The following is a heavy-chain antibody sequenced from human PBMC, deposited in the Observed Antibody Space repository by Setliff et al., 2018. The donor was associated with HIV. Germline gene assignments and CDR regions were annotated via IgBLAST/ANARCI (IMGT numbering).Heavy chain of an antibody. J-gene: IGHJ5*02. Sequence: GASVTVSCKASGYTFSGYYLHWVRQAPGQGPEWMAWINPKNGATIYAQRFRGRVTITADKSTSTAYMDLRDLRPEDTAFYFCSRGPSRVLEAEKETAWGQGTLVTVSS. CDR2: INPKNGAT. CDR3: SRGPSRVLEAEKETA. D-gene: IGHD2-15*01. CDR1: GYTFSGYY. V-gene: IGHV1-2*02.